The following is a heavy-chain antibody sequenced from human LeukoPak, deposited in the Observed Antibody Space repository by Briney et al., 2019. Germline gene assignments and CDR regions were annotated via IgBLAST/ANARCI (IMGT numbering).Heavy chain of an antibody. CDR1: GGSINKYY. Sequence: SETLSLTCTVSGGSINKYYWSWIRQPPGKGLEWIGYIYYSGSTNYNPSLKSRVTISVETSKNQVSLKLSSVTAADTAVYYCAGQYYGTDVWGQGTTVTVSS. V-gene: IGHV4-59*01. CDR3: AGQYYGTDV. J-gene: IGHJ6*02. CDR2: IYYSGST.